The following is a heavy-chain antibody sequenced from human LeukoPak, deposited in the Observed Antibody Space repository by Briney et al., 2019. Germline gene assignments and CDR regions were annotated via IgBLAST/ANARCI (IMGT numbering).Heavy chain of an antibody. J-gene: IGHJ3*02. V-gene: IGHV3-30-3*01. CDR1: GFTFSSYA. CDR3: ARLPPVHCSSTSCYIDAFDI. Sequence: PGGSLRLSCAASGFTFSSYAMHWVHQAPGKGLEWVAVISYDGSNKYYADSVKGRFTISRDNSKNTLYLQMNSLRAEDTAVYYCARLPPVHCSSTSCYIDAFDIWGQGTMVTVSS. CDR2: ISYDGSNK. D-gene: IGHD2-2*02.